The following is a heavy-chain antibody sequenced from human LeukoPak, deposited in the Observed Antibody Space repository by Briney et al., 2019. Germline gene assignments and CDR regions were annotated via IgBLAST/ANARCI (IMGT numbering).Heavy chain of an antibody. Sequence: GGSLRLSXAASGFSFGDYAMNWVCQAPGKGLEWVAGVHYNEDKTSYADSVKGRFTISRDNSKNSLYLQINSLRVEDTALYFCPRGQWLTEQYFDYWGQGSQVTVSS. D-gene: IGHD3-22*01. V-gene: IGHV3-20*04. CDR2: VHYNEDKT. CDR3: PRGQWLTEQYFDY. J-gene: IGHJ4*02. CDR1: GFSFGDYA.